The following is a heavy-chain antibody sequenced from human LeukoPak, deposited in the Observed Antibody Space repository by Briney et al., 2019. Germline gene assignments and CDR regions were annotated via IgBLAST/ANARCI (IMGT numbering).Heavy chain of an antibody. CDR2: INSNGGST. CDR1: GFTFDDYG. Sequence: PGGSLRLSCAASGFTFDDYGMSWVRHAPGKGLEWVAGINSNGGSTGYADSVKGRFTISRDNAKNSLYLQMNSLRVEDTALSYCARAGLYNWNYEGTAYFDYWGQGTLVAVSS. J-gene: IGHJ4*02. V-gene: IGHV3-20*04. D-gene: IGHD1-7*01. CDR3: ARAGLYNWNYEGTAYFDY.